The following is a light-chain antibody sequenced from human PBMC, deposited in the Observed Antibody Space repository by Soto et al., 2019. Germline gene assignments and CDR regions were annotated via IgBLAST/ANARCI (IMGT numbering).Light chain of an antibody. J-gene: IGKJ1*01. CDR3: QQYNSYWT. V-gene: IGKV1-5*01. CDR2: GAS. Sequence: DILMTQSPSTLSASVGDRVTITCRASQSTDTWLAWYQQKPGKAPKLLIYGASNLESGVPSRFSGSGSGTEFTLTISSLQPDDFATYYCQQYNSYWTFGQGTKVDIK. CDR1: QSTDTW.